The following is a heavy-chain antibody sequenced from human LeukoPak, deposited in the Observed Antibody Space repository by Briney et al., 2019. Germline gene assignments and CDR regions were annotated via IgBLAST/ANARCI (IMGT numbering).Heavy chain of an antibody. D-gene: IGHD2-8*02. CDR2: IFPSGGEI. CDR3: ATYRQVLLPFES. CDR1: GFTFSSYS. Sequence: GGSLRLSCEASGFTFSSYSMNWVRQPPGKGLEWVSSIFPSGGEIHYADSVRGRFTISRDNSKSTLSLQMNSLRAEDTAIYYCATYRQVLLPFESWGQGTLVTVSS. J-gene: IGHJ4*02. V-gene: IGHV3-21*04.